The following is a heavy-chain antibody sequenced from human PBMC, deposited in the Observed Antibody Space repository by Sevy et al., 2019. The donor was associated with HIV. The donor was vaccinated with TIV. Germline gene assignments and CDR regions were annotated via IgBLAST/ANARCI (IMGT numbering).Heavy chain of an antibody. CDR1: GFTISRYS. CDR2: ISSTSSYI. V-gene: IGHV3-21*01. J-gene: IGHJ4*02. Sequence: GGSLRLSCAASGFTISRYSMKWVRQAPGKGLEWVSSISSTSSYIYYADSVKGRFTISTDNAKNSLYLQMNSLRAEERAVYHCARVLAGYQFDHWGQGTLVTVSS. D-gene: IGHD5-12*01. CDR3: ARVLAGYQFDH.